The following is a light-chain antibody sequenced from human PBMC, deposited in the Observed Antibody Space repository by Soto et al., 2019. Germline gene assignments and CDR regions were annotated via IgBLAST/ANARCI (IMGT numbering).Light chain of an antibody. J-gene: IGLJ3*02. V-gene: IGLV2-8*01. Sequence: QSVLTQPPSVSGSPGQSVTISCTGTASDVGAYDYVSWYQQHQGKAPKLIIYEVTKRPSGVPDRFSGSKSGNTASLTVSGLQADDEADYHCYSYAGPNIGDVFGGGTKLTVL. CDR2: EVT. CDR1: ASDVGAYDY. CDR3: YSYAGPNIGDV.